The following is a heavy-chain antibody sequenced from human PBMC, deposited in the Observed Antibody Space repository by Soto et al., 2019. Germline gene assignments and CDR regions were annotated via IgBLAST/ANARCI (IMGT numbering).Heavy chain of an antibody. D-gene: IGHD6-13*01. V-gene: IGHV1-18*01. CDR1: GYTFTSYG. CDR3: ARTSGYSSTDNWFDP. CDR2: ISAYNGNT. Sequence: QVQLVQSGAEVKKTGASVKVSWKASGYTFTSYGISWVRQSPGQGLEWMGWISAYNGNTNNAQKFQGRVAVTTDTSTSTAYMELMNLRSDDTAVYYCARTSGYSSTDNWFDPWGQGTLVTVSS. J-gene: IGHJ5*02.